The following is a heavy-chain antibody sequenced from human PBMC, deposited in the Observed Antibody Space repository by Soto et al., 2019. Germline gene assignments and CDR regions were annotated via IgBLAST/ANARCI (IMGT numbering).Heavy chain of an antibody. V-gene: IGHV4-59*01. Sequence: QVQLQESGPGLVKPSETLSLTCTVSGGSISSYYWSWIRQPPGKGLEWIGYIYYSGSTNYNPSLKSRVTISVDTSKNQFSLKLSSVTAADMAVYYCTSGSQNTDYWGQGTLVTVSS. J-gene: IGHJ4*02. CDR1: GGSISSYY. D-gene: IGHD6-13*01. CDR2: IYYSGST. CDR3: TSGSQNTDY.